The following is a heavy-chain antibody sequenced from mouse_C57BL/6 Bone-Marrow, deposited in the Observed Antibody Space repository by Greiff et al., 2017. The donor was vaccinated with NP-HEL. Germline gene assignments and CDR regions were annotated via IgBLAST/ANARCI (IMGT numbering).Heavy chain of an antibody. D-gene: IGHD1-1*01. J-gene: IGHJ2*01. Sequence: VQLQQPGAELVKPGASVKLSCKASGYTFTSYWLHWVKQRPGRGLEWIGRIDPNSGGTKSNEKFKSKSTLTVDKPSSTAYMQLSSLTSEDSSVYYCARGYVYGSSPFDYWGQGTTLTVSS. CDR1: GYTFTSYW. CDR2: IDPNSGGT. V-gene: IGHV1-72*01. CDR3: ARGYVYGSSPFDY.